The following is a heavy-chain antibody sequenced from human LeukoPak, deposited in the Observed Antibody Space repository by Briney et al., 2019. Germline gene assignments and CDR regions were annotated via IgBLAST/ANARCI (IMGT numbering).Heavy chain of an antibody. J-gene: IGHJ4*02. CDR1: GFTFTIFA. D-gene: IGHD3-10*01. V-gene: IGHV3-30-3*01. CDR2: ISYDGSVQ. Sequence: GRSLRLSCAASGFTFTIFAMHWVRQAPGKGLEWVAVISYDGSVQYYADSVKGRFTISRDNSKNTLYLQMNSLRAEDTAVYYFAREGVVFVLQQKYYFDTWGQGTLVTVSS. CDR3: AREGVVFVLQQKYYFDT.